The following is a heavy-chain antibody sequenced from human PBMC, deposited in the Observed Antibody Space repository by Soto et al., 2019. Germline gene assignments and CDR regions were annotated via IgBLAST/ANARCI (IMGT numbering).Heavy chain of an antibody. Sequence: PSETLSLTCAVSGGSISRGGYSRSWIRQPPGKGLEWIGYIYYSGSTYYNASLKSRVTISVDTSKNQFSLKLSSVTAADTAVYYCARLNVRSGYPPSQIGYWGQGTLVTVSS. D-gene: IGHD3-22*01. CDR1: GGSISRGGYS. CDR3: ARLNVRSGYPPSQIGY. V-gene: IGHV4-30-2*03. CDR2: IYYSGST. J-gene: IGHJ4*02.